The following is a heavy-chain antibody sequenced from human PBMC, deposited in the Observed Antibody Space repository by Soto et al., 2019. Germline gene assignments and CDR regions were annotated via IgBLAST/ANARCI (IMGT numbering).Heavy chain of an antibody. Sequence: SVKVTGNASVGTVSSYAISCVRQAPGQGLEWMGGIIPIFGTANYAQKFQGRVTITADESTSTAYMELGSLRSEDTAVYYCARLVVPAAIAYYYGMDVWGQGTTVTVSS. CDR3: ARLVVPAAIAYYYGMDV. CDR1: VGTVSSYA. CDR2: IIPIFGTA. J-gene: IGHJ6*02. V-gene: IGHV1-69*13. D-gene: IGHD2-2*01.